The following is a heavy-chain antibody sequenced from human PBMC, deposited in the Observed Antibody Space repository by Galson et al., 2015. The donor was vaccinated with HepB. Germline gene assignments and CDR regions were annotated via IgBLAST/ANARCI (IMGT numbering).Heavy chain of an antibody. CDR3: ARVPNIFSCRGPVDH. CDR1: GYMFFTYP. D-gene: IGHD3-9*01. Sequence: KVSCKASGYMFFTYPIIWVRQAPGQGLEWLGWINTSNKSPTYAHGFTGRFVFSLDMSVSTAYLQINSLQPYDSAVYYCARVPNIFSCRGPVDHWGQGTLVT. CDR2: INTSNKSP. J-gene: IGHJ4*02. V-gene: IGHV7-4-1*02.